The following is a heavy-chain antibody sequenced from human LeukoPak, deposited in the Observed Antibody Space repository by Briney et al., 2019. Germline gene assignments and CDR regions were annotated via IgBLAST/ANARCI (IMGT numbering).Heavy chain of an antibody. CDR3: ARQVAIVEPTDPNWFDS. CDR2: IFYSAST. Sequence: PSETLSLTCNVSGDSIGSSSYYWGWIHQTPEKGLEWIGSIFYSASTYYTPSLKSRVTMSLDTSKNQFSLRLTSVTAADTAIYYCARQVAIVEPTDPNWFDSWGQGTLVTVSS. J-gene: IGHJ5*01. CDR1: GDSIGSSSYY. V-gene: IGHV4-39*07. D-gene: IGHD1-26*01.